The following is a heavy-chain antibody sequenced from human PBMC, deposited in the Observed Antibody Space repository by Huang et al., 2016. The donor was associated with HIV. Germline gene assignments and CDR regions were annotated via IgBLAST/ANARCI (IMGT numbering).Heavy chain of an antibody. V-gene: IGHV1-8*02. Sequence: QVQLVQSGAEVKKPRASVTVSCSAAGYRFTDFDIHWVRKATGQGPEWMGKMDHKHGDTYYAQDFQGGRVTLSRDTSRNTAYMELNFLTAEDTAVYYCVREGAYTSDWAGYFYYMDVWGKGTTVTVSS. D-gene: IGHD6-19*01. CDR2: MDHKHGDT. CDR1: GYRFTDFD. CDR3: VREGAYTSDWAGYFYYMDV. J-gene: IGHJ6*03.